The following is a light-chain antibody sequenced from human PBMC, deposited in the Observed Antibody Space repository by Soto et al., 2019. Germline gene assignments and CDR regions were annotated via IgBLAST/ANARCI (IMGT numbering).Light chain of an antibody. CDR2: RNN. J-gene: IGLJ1*01. CDR1: SSDIGSNY. Sequence: HSVLTNPLSASGAAVHRLTISCSESSSDIGSNYVYWYQQLPGTAPKILIYRNNQRPSGVPDRFSGSKSGSSASLAISGLRSEDEADYHCAAWDDSQSGFYVFGTGTKVTVL. CDR3: AAWDDSQSGFYV. V-gene: IGLV1-47*01.